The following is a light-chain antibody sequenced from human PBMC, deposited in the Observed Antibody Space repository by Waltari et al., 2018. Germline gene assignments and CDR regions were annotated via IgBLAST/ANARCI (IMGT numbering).Light chain of an antibody. CDR1: QSVSSS. V-gene: IGKV3-20*01. CDR3: QQYGSSPHT. CDR2: GAS. J-gene: IGKJ2*01. Sequence: EIVLTQSPGTLSLSPGERATLSCRASQSVSSSLAWYQQKPGQAPRRLIYGASNRATGIPDRFSGSWSGTDFTLTISRLEPEDFVVYYCQQYGSSPHTFGQGTKLEIK.